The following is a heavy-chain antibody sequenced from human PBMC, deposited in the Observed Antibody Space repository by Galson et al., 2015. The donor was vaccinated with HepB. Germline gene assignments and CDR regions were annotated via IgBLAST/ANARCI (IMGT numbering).Heavy chain of an antibody. J-gene: IGHJ4*02. V-gene: IGHV6-1*01. D-gene: IGHD1-26*01. CDR1: GDSVSSTSAV. CDR3: ARTQVGAAYFDY. Sequence: CAISGDSVSSTSAVWNWVGQSPSRGLEWLGRTWYRSKWNYEFAVSVESRITINPDTSKNQFSLQLSSVTPEATAVYYCARTQVGAAYFDYWGQGTLVTVSS. CDR2: TWYRSKWNY.